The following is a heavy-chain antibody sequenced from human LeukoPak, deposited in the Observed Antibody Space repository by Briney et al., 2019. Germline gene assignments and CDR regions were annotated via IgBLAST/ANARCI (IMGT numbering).Heavy chain of an antibody. CDR3: AGLVGRYSSGLYYYYFDY. Sequence: SETLSLTCTVSGGSVSSGSYYWSWIRQPPGKGLEWIGYIYYSGSTNYNPSLKSRVTISVDTSKNQFSLKLSSVTAADTAVYYCAGLVGRYSSGLYYYYFDYWGQGTLVTVSS. J-gene: IGHJ4*02. CDR1: GGSVSSGSYY. V-gene: IGHV4-61*01. D-gene: IGHD3-22*01. CDR2: IYYSGST.